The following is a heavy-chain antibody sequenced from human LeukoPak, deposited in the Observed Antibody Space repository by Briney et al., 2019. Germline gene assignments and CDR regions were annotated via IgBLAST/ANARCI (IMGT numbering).Heavy chain of an antibody. CDR1: GFTFSSYW. CDR3: ARDLGGSGPTPIDY. CDR2: VSSDGRNT. V-gene: IGHV3-74*01. D-gene: IGHD4-23*01. J-gene: IGHJ4*02. Sequence: GGSLRLSCAASGFTFSSYWMHWVRQAPGKGLVWVSRVSSDGRNTIYADSVKGRFTISRDNAMNTLYLQMNSLRAEDTAVYCCARDLGGSGPTPIDYWGQGILVTVSS.